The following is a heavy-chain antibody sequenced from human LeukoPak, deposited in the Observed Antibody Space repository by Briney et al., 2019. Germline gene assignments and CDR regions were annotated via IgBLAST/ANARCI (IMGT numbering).Heavy chain of an antibody. Sequence: PGGSLRLSCAASGFTFRSYAMHWVRQAPGKGLEWVSFISYDGSHKYYADSVKGRFTISRDNSKNTLYLQMNSLRAEDTAVYYCARVFGAIKVPPDYWGQGTLVTVSS. D-gene: IGHD3-10*01. J-gene: IGHJ4*02. CDR2: ISYDGSHK. CDR3: ARVFGAIKVPPDY. CDR1: GFTFRSYA. V-gene: IGHV3-30*04.